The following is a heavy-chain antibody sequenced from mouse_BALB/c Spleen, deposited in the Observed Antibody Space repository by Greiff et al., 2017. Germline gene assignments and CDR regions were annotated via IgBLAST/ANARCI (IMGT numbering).Heavy chain of an antibody. V-gene: IGHV1-39*01. CDR1: GYSFTGYN. J-gene: IGHJ2*01. CDR3: SREGSYYFDY. Sequence: EVQGVESGPELEKPGASVKISCKASGYSFTGYNMNWVKQSNGKSLEWIGNIDPYYGGTSYNQKFKCKATLTVDKSSSTAYMQLKSLTSEDSAVYYCSREGSYYFDYWGQGTTLTVSS. CDR2: IDPYYGGT.